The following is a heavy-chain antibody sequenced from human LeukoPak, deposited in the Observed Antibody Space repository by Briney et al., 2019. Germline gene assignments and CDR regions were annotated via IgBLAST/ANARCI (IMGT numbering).Heavy chain of an antibody. CDR1: GFTFSDYH. J-gene: IGHJ4*02. V-gene: IGHV3-11*01. CDR3: ARDDTTSIWFGSKNRRDYFDY. D-gene: IGHD3-10*01. Sequence: PGGSLRLSCAASGFTFSDYHMSWIRQAPGKGLEWVSYISSSGSTIYYADSVKGRFTISRDNAKNSLYLQMNSLRAEDTAVYYCARDDTTSIWFGSKNRRDYFDYWGQGTLVTVSS. CDR2: ISSSGSTI.